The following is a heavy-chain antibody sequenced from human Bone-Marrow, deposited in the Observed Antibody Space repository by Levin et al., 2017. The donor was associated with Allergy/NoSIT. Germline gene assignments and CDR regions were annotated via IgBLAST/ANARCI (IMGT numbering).Heavy chain of an antibody. D-gene: IGHD6-19*01. CDR1: GDSIRTYD. V-gene: IGHV4-59*01. CDR3: GRFYSSGWNWVDP. J-gene: IGHJ5*02. Sequence: SETLSLTCTVSGDSIRTYDWSWIRQPPGKGLEWIGYIYHTGSTNYNPSLKSRVTISVDTSKNKLSLTVNSVTAADTAVYYCGRFYSSGWNWVDPWGQGHLVTVSS. CDR2: IYHTGST.